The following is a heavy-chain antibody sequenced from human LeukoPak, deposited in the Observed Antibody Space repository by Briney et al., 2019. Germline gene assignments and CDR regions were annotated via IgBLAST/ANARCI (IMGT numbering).Heavy chain of an antibody. D-gene: IGHD6-13*01. CDR1: GFTFSVYL. CDR3: ANLRRSSWRPYSFDI. J-gene: IGHJ3*02. CDR2: VAQDGSAP. V-gene: IGHV3-7*01. Sequence: GGSLRLSCAASGFTFSVYLMTWVRQAPGKGLEWLANVAQDGSAPNYVDSLEGRFAVSRDNPRNTLYLQMHSMRAEDAAVYYCANLRRSSWRPYSFDICGQGTMVTVSS.